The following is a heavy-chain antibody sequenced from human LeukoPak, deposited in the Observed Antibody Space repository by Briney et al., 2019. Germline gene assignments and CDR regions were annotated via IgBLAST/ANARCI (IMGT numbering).Heavy chain of an antibody. D-gene: IGHD3-22*01. V-gene: IGHV3-43*02. CDR3: VKGVVYDSSGYFHLDY. CDR1: GFTFDHYA. Sequence: GGSLRLSCAASGFTFDHYAMHWVRQAPGKGPEWVSLVSVNADSTYYTDSVRGRFTISRDNNNNSLYLQMHSLRTDDTALYYCVKGVVYDSSGYFHLDYWGQGTLVTVSS. J-gene: IGHJ4*02. CDR2: VSVNADST.